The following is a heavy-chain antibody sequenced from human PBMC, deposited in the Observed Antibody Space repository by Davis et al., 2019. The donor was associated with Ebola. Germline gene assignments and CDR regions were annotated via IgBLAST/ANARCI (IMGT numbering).Heavy chain of an antibody. CDR1: EGTFSNHA. V-gene: IGHV1-69*13. CDR2: IIPIFGTV. J-gene: IGHJ4*02. CDR3: TRGPLWFGYFDY. D-gene: IGHD3-10*01. Sequence: ASVKVSCKASEGTFSNHAITWVRQAPGQGLEWMGGIIPIFGTVNYAQKFQGRVTITADVSTSTAYMELSSLRCDDTAVYYCTRGPLWFGYFDYWGQGTLVTVSS.